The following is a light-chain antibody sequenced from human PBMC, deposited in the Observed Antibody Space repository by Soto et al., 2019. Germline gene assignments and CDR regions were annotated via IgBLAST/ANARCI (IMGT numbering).Light chain of an antibody. CDR2: GTS. Sequence: VLTQSPGTLSLSPGERAAISCRASQSISSSYLAWYQHKPGQAPRLLIYGTSSRATGISPRVSGSGSGTDFTLTISRLEPGDCGVYYCKQYDGSPPYTFGQGTRLEIK. V-gene: IGKV3-20*01. J-gene: IGKJ2*01. CDR3: KQYDGSPPYT. CDR1: QSISSSY.